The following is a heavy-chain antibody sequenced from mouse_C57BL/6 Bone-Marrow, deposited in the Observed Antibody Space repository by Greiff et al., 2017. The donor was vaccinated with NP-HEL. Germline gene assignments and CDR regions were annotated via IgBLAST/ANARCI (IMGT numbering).Heavy chain of an antibody. J-gene: IGHJ1*03. CDR3: ARNYGPYLYWYFDV. D-gene: IGHD1-1*01. Sequence: VKLQQSGPELVKPGASVKISCKASGYAFSSSWMNWVKQRPGKGLEWIGRIYPGDGDTNYNGKFKGKATLTADKSSSTAYMQLSSLTSEDSAVYFCARNYGPYLYWYFDVWGTGTTVTVSS. CDR2: IYPGDGDT. V-gene: IGHV1-82*01. CDR1: GYAFSSSW.